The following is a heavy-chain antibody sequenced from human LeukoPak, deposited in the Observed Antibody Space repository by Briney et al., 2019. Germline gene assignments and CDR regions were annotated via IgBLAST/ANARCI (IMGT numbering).Heavy chain of an antibody. J-gene: IGHJ6*03. CDR3: AREEPLGYCSSTSCYYYYYMDV. D-gene: IGHD2-2*01. CDR2: ISAYNGNT. Sequence: GASVKVSRKASGYTFTSYGISWARQAPGQGLEWMGWISAYNGNTNYAQKLQGRVTMTTDTSTSTAYMELRSLRSDDTAVYYCAREEPLGYCSSTSCYYYYYMDVWGKGTTVTVSS. V-gene: IGHV1-18*01. CDR1: GYTFTSYG.